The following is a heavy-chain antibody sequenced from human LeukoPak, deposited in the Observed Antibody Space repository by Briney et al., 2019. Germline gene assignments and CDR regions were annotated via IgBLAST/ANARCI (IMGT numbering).Heavy chain of an antibody. CDR2: ISPYDDSA. V-gene: IGHV1-18*01. Sequence: ASVKVSCKASGYSFSTFGITWVRQAPGQGLEWMGWISPYDDSAAYGQKFEGRVTMTRDTSTNTAYMELRSLTSDDTALYYCAKVDPPIAVGAPGDAFDLWGQGTMVIVSS. J-gene: IGHJ3*01. CDR3: AKVDPPIAVGAPGDAFDL. D-gene: IGHD6-19*01. CDR1: GYSFSTFG.